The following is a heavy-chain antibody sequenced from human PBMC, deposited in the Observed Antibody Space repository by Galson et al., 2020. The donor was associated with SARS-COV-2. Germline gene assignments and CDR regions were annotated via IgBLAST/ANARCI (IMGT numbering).Heavy chain of an antibody. CDR2: IFHSGNT. Sequence: SETLSLTCAVSGGSISSSNWWSWVRQPPGKGLEWIGQIFHSGNTNYNPSLKNRVTVSVDKSKNQLSLKLSSVTAADTAMYYCVRAVVGGVAAAGTYFDYWGQGTLVTVSS. CDR1: GGSISSSNW. CDR3: VRAVVGGVAAAGTYFDY. J-gene: IGHJ4*02. D-gene: IGHD6-13*01. V-gene: IGHV4-4*02.